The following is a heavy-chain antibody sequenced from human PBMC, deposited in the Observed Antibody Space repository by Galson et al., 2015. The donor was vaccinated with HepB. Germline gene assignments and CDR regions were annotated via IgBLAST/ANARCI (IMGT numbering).Heavy chain of an antibody. CDR3: ARQSICSSTSCHYIFDY. CDR2: ISYDGSNK. J-gene: IGHJ4*02. Sequence: SLRLSCAASGFTFSSYAMHWVRQAPGKGLEWVAVISYDGSNKYYADSVKGRFTISRDNSKNTLYLQMSSLKASDTAMYYCARQSICSSTSCHYIFDYWGQGTLVTVSS. D-gene: IGHD2-2*01. CDR1: GFTFSSYA. V-gene: IGHV3-30-3*01.